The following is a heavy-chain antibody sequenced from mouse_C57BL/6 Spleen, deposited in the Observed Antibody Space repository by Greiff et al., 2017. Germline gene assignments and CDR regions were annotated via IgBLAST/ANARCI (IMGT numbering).Heavy chain of an antibody. V-gene: IGHV1-64*01. Sequence: QVQLKQPGAELVKPGASVKLSCKASGYTFTSYWMHWVKQRPGQGLEWIGMIHPNSGSTNYNEKFKSKATLTVDKSSSTAYMQLSSLTSEDSAVYYCAREGGWSRFDYWGQGTTLTVSS. CDR1: GYTFTSYW. J-gene: IGHJ2*01. CDR3: AREGGWSRFDY. CDR2: IHPNSGST. D-gene: IGHD2-3*01.